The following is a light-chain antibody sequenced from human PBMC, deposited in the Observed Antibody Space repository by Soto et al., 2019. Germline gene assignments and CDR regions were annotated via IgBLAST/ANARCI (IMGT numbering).Light chain of an antibody. Sequence: DIQMTQSPSTLSASVGDRVTITCLSSQSISSWLAWYQQKPGKAPKLLIYDASSLESGVPSRFSGSGSGTEFTLTISSLQPDDFATYYCQQYNSYSPLTFGGGTKVDI. CDR2: DAS. J-gene: IGKJ4*01. V-gene: IGKV1-5*01. CDR3: QQYNSYSPLT. CDR1: QSISSW.